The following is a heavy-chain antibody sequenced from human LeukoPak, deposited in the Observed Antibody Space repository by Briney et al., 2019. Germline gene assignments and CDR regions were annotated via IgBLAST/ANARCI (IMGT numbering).Heavy chain of an antibody. V-gene: IGHV4-34*01. Sequence: SETLSLTCAVYGGSFSGYYWSWIRQPPGKGLEWIGEINHSGSTNYNPSPKSRVTISVDTSKNQFSLKLSPVTAADTAVYYCAILRGRFWSGSTRDYWGQGTLVTVSS. D-gene: IGHD3-3*01. CDR3: AILRGRFWSGSTRDY. CDR2: INHSGST. J-gene: IGHJ4*02. CDR1: GGSFSGYY.